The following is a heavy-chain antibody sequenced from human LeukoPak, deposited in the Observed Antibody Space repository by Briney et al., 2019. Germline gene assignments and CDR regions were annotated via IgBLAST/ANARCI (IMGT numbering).Heavy chain of an antibody. Sequence: PGGSLRLSCVASGLTFTNYGMMWVRQAPGKGLVWVSYINSDGRSTTYADSVKGRFTISRDNAKNTLHLQMNSLRAEDTAMYYCARNYNGMSCWGQGTLVIVSS. D-gene: IGHD1-26*01. CDR3: ARNYNGMSC. J-gene: IGHJ4*02. CDR2: INSDGRST. V-gene: IGHV3-74*01. CDR1: GLTFTNYG.